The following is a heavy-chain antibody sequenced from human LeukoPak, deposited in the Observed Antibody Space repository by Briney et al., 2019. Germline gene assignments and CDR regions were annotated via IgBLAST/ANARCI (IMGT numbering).Heavy chain of an antibody. CDR3: AKAGDYSYFDY. CDR2: ISGSDGST. Sequence: PGGSLRLSCAASGFTFTYYAMNWVRQAPGKGLEWVSAISGSDGSTYYADSVKGRFTISRDNSKNTLYLQMNSLRAGDTAVYYCAKAGDYSYFDYWGQGTLVTVSS. V-gene: IGHV3-23*01. J-gene: IGHJ4*02. D-gene: IGHD4-11*01. CDR1: GFTFTYYA.